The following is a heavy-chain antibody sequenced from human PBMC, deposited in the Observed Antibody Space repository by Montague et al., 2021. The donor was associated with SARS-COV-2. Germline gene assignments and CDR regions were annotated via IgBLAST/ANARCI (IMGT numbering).Heavy chain of an antibody. V-gene: IGHV3-30-3*01. D-gene: IGHD6-19*01. CDR2: ISYDGSNK. J-gene: IGHJ6*02. Sequence: SLRLSCAASGFTFSSYAMHWVRQAPGKGLEWVAVISYDGSNKYYXDSXKGLFTISRDNSKNTLYLQMNSLRAEDTAVYYCARTREQWLVLDQKRYYYYGMDVWGQGTTVTVSS. CDR3: ARTREQWLVLDQKRYYYYGMDV. CDR1: GFTFSSYA.